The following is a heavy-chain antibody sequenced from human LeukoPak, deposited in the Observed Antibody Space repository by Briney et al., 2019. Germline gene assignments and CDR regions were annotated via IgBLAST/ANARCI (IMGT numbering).Heavy chain of an antibody. CDR3: ARDYVYAFDY. CDR2: ISSGSSYI. Sequence: PGGSLRLSCAASGFTFSSYSMNWVRQAPGKGLQWVSSISSGSSYIYYADSVKGRFAISRDNAKNSLYLQMNSLRGEDTAVYFCARDYVYAFDYWGQGTLVTVSS. D-gene: IGHD2/OR15-2a*01. V-gene: IGHV3-21*01. J-gene: IGHJ4*02. CDR1: GFTFSSYS.